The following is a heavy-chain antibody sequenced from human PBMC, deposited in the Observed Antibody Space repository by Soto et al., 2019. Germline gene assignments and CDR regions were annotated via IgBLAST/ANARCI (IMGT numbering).Heavy chain of an antibody. V-gene: IGHV4-34*01. D-gene: IGHD4-17*01. CDR2: INHSGST. J-gene: IGHJ6*03. CDR3: ARDPPTTVTSGGYYMDV. Sequence: SETLSLTCAVYGGSFSGYYWSWIRQPPGKGLEWIGEINHSGSTNYNPSLKSRVTISVDTSKNQFSLKLSSVTAADTAVYYCARDPPTTVTSGGYYMDVWGKGTTVTVSS. CDR1: GGSFSGYY.